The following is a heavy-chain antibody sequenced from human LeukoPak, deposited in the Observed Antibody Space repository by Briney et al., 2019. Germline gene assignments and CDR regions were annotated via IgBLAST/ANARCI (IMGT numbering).Heavy chain of an antibody. CDR3: ARVRKDSSGWFTDYFDY. CDR2: IKEDVNER. V-gene: IGHV3-7*01. J-gene: IGHJ4*02. CDR1: GFTFSTYW. D-gene: IGHD6-19*01. Sequence: VGSLRPSCAASGFTFSTYWMSWVRQAPEKGLEWVGYIKEDVNERHYVDSVKGRFTISRDNAKNSLHLQIDSLRGEDTAVYFCARVRKDSSGWFTDYFDYWGQGTLVAVSS.